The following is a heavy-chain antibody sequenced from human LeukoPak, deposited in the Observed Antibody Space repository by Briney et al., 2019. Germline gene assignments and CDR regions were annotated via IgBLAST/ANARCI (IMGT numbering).Heavy chain of an antibody. D-gene: IGHD3-10*01. J-gene: IGHJ4*02. Sequence: SETLSLTCTVSGGSIRTSRYYWGWIRQPPGKGLEWIGSIYYSGSTYYNPSLKSRVTISVDTSKNQFSLKLSSVTAADTAVYYCARLVWFGESYFDYWGQGTLVTVSS. CDR1: GGSIRTSRYY. CDR2: IYYSGST. V-gene: IGHV4-39*01. CDR3: ARLVWFGESYFDY.